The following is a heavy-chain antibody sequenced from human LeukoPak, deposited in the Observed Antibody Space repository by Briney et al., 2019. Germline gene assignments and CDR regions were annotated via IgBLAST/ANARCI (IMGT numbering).Heavy chain of an antibody. J-gene: IGHJ4*02. V-gene: IGHV3-30*03. CDR1: GFTFSSYG. CDR3: ARGPFDY. Sequence: GGSLRLSCAASGFTFSSYGMHWVRQAPGKGLEWVAVISYDGSNKYYADSVKGRFTISRDNAKNSLYLQMNSLRAEDTAVYYCARGPFDYWGQGTLVTVSS. CDR2: ISYDGSNK.